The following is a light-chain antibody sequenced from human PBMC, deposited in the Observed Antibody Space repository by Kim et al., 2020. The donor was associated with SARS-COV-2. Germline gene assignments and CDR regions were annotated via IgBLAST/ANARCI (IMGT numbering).Light chain of an antibody. V-gene: IGLV3-1*01. J-gene: IGLJ2*01. CDR1: KLGDKY. Sequence: SYELTQPPSVSVSPGQTASITCSGDKLGDKYACWYQQKPGQSPVLVIYEDTKRPSGTPERFSGSNSGNTATLTISGTQAMDEADYYCQAWDSSTWAFGGG. CDR2: EDT. CDR3: QAWDSSTWA.